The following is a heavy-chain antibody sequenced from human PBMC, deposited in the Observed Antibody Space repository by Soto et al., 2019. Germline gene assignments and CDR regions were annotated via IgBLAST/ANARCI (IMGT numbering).Heavy chain of an antibody. CDR2: ISGSGGST. CDR3: AKREGYGVVDY. CDR1: GFTFSTYA. V-gene: IGHV3-23*01. J-gene: IGHJ4*02. Sequence: EVQLLESGGGLVQPGGSLRLSCAASGFTFSTYAMSWVRQAPGKGLEWVSGISGSGGSTYYADSVKGRFTISRDNSKNTLYLQMNSLSADDTAVYYCAKREGYGVVDYWGQGTLVTVSS. D-gene: IGHD5-12*01.